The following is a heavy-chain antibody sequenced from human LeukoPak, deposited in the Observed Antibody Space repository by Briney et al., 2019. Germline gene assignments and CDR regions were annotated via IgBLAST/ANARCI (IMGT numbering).Heavy chain of an antibody. CDR2: ITSSATYI. Sequence: PGGSLRLSCAASGFTFSSYNMNWVRQAPGMAMGWVSSITSSATYIFYADSVKGRFTISRDNAKNSLYLQMNSLRAEDTAVYYCARVKGDIRQLDAFDIWGQGTMVTVSS. CDR3: ARVKGDIRQLDAFDI. V-gene: IGHV3-21*01. D-gene: IGHD2-2*01. CDR1: GFTFSSYN. J-gene: IGHJ3*02.